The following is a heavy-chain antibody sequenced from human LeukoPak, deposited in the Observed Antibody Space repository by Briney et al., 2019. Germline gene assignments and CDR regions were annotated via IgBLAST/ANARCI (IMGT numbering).Heavy chain of an antibody. D-gene: IGHD3-9*01. Sequence: GGSLRLSCAASGFTVSSNYMSWVRQAPGKGLEWVSVIYSGGSTYYADSVKGRFTISRDDSKNTLYLQMNSLRAEDTAVYYCARGPLHYDILTGYYYYYGMDVWGQGTTVTVSS. CDR2: IYSGGST. CDR3: ARGPLHYDILTGYYYYYGMDV. V-gene: IGHV3-66*01. CDR1: GFTVSSNY. J-gene: IGHJ6*02.